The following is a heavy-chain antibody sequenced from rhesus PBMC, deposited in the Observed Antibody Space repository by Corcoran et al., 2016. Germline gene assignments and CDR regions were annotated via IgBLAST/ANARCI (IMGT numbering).Heavy chain of an antibody. Sequence: QVHLQESGPGLVKPSETLPLTCAVSGSSINNNYWSWIRQAPGKGREWIGLCYGSGGNTDYNPSLKSRVTISIDTSMNQFSLRLNSVTAADTAVYYCARGYFYFDFWGQGVLVTVSS. D-gene: IGHD2-2*01. J-gene: IGHJ4*01. CDR1: GSSINNNY. CDR2: CYGSGGNT. V-gene: IGHV4S2*01. CDR3: ARGYFYFDF.